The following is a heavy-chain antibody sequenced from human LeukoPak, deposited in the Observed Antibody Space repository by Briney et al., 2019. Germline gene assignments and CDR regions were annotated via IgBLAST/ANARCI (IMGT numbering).Heavy chain of an antibody. D-gene: IGHD2/OR15-2a*01. V-gene: IGHV3-30*02. CDR1: GFTFSSYG. Sequence: PGGSLRLSCAASGFTFSSYGMHWVRQAPGKGLEWVAFIRYDGSNKYYADSVKGRFTISRDNSKNTLYLQMNSLRAEDTAVYYCAKDQGPRDPFFLPDHWGQGTLVTVSS. J-gene: IGHJ4*02. CDR3: AKDQGPRDPFFLPDH. CDR2: IRYDGSNK.